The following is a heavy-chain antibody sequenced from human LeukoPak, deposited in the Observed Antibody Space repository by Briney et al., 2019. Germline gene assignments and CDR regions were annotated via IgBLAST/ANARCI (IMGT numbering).Heavy chain of an antibody. CDR2: MYYSGST. D-gene: IGHD2-21*02. CDR3: ARGGYCGGDCYFYY. V-gene: IGHV4-39*07. Sequence: PSETLSLTCSVSGTSMTNTPSYWGWVRHSPGKGLEWIATMYYSGSTYYNPSLRTRVTASVDKSNNQFSLKLSSVTAADTAVYYCARGGYCGGDCYFYYWGQGTLVTVSS. CDR1: GTSMTNTPSY. J-gene: IGHJ4*02.